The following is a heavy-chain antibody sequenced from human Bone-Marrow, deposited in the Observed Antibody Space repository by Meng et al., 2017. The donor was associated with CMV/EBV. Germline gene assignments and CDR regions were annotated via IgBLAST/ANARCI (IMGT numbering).Heavy chain of an antibody. J-gene: IGHJ4*02. CDR2: IRSKANSYTT. D-gene: IGHD6-13*01. CDR3: ARDLFKQQLIPFDY. Sequence: GGSLRLSCVASGFTFSDFAMHWVRQASGKGLEWVGRIRSKANSYTTAYAASVKGRFTISRDDSKNTAYLQMSSLKTEDTAVYYCARDLFKQQLIPFDYWGQGTLVTVSS. V-gene: IGHV3-73*01. CDR1: GFTFSDFA.